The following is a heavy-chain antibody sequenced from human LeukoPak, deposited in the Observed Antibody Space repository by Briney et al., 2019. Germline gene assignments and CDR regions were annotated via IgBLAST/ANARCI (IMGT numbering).Heavy chain of an antibody. CDR3: AKGADAPGTSSVDY. CDR1: GFTFSSHA. D-gene: IGHD6-13*01. V-gene: IGHV3-30*18. Sequence: GGSLRLSCAASGFTFSSHAMHWVRQAPGKGLEWVAVISYDGNKKYYGDSVKGRFTISRDNSMNSLSLQMSSLRAEDTAVYYCAKGADAPGTSSVDYWGQGTLVTVSS. CDR2: ISYDGNKK. J-gene: IGHJ4*02.